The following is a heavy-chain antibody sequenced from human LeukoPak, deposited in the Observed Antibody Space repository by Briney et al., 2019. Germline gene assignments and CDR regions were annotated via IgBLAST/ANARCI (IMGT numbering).Heavy chain of an antibody. CDR2: ISAQHGQT. CDR1: GGTFSSYA. D-gene: IGHD2-8*01. J-gene: IGHJ4*02. V-gene: IGHV1-18*01. CDR3: AGSLGYCTSNVCYLKY. Sequence: ASVEVSCKASGGTFSSYAISWVRQAPGQGLEWMGWISAQHGQTEYAPNSQDRVTMTTDTYTNTAYMELGSLRSDDTAVYYCAGSLGYCTSNVCYLKYWGQGTLVTVSS.